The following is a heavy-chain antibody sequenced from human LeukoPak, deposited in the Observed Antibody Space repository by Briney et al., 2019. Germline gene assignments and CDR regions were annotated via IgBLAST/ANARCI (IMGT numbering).Heavy chain of an antibody. V-gene: IGHV4-4*07. CDR1: GGSISSYY. CDR2: IYTSGST. Sequence: SETLSLTCTVSGGSISSYYWSWIRQPAGKGLEWIRRIYTSGSTNYNPSLKSRVTMSVDTSKNQFSLKLSSVTAADTAVYYCARVLLWFGEPHYYMDVWGKGTTVTVSS. CDR3: ARVLLWFGEPHYYMDV. D-gene: IGHD3-10*01. J-gene: IGHJ6*03.